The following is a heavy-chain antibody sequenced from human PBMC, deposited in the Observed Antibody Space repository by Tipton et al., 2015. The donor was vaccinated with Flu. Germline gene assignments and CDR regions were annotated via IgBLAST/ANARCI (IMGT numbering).Heavy chain of an antibody. D-gene: IGHD3-10*02. CDR3: ARLSFYDVDLKNFYFDY. V-gene: IGHV4-59*05. Sequence: TLSLTCTVSGGSVNSYFWSWIRQPPGKGLEWIGGLSYSGSTYYNPSLRSRVVISVDTSKNHFSLKLTSVTVADTAIYYCARLSFYDVDLKNFYFDYWGQGALVTVSS. CDR2: LSYSGST. CDR1: GGSVNSYF. J-gene: IGHJ4*02.